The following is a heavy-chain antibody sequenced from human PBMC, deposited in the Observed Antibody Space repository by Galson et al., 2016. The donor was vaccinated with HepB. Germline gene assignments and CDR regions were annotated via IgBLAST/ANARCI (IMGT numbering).Heavy chain of an antibody. CDR3: ARRLTTVTSCGCFDF. CDR2: IYPGDSDT. J-gene: IGHJ2*01. Sequence: QSGAEVKKPGEPLRISCQASGFNFANSWIGWVRQMPGKGLEWMGLIYPGDSDTRYSPSFQGQVTISVDKYISTAYLRWRSLKASDTAIYYCARRLTTVTSCGCFDFWGRGTLVTVSS. V-gene: IGHV5-51*01. D-gene: IGHD4-17*01. CDR1: GFNFANSW.